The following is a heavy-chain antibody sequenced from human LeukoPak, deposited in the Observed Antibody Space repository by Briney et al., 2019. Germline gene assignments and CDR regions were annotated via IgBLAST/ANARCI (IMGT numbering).Heavy chain of an antibody. CDR1: GFTFSGYA. CDR3: AKVGYGSGSYYLDYYYYYYMDV. J-gene: IGHJ6*03. V-gene: IGHV3-64*01. D-gene: IGHD3-10*01. Sequence: GGSLRLSCVGSGFTFSGYAMHWVRQAPGKGLESVSAITSNGDSTYYANSVKGRFIISRDNSKNTLYLQMNSLRAEDTAVYYCAKVGYGSGSYYLDYYYYYYMDVWGKGTTVTISS. CDR2: ITSNGDST.